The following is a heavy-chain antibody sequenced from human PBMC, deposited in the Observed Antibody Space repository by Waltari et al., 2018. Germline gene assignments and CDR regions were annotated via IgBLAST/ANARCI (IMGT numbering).Heavy chain of an antibody. CDR1: GFTFSSYW. CDR2: INSEGSST. J-gene: IGHJ2*01. V-gene: IGHV3-74*01. D-gene: IGHD5-12*01. CDR3: ARVADIVATTHWYFDL. Sequence: EVQLVESGGGLVQPGGSLRLSCAASGFTFSSYWMHWVRQAPGKGLGWVSRINSEGSSTSYADSGKGRFTISRDNAKNTLYLQMNSLRAEDTAGYYCARVADIVATTHWYFDLWGRGTLVTVSS.